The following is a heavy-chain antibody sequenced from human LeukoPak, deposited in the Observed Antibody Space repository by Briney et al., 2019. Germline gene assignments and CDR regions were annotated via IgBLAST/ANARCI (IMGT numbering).Heavy chain of an antibody. CDR1: GFTVSSNY. V-gene: IGHV3-53*01. CDR3: AREGEYYYGSGSSPNFDY. D-gene: IGHD3-10*01. J-gene: IGHJ4*02. Sequence: GGSLRLSCAASGFTVSSNYMSWVRQAPGKGLEWVSVIYSGGSTYYADSVKGRFTISRDNSKNTLYLQMNSLRAEDTAVYYCAREGEYYYGSGSSPNFDYWGQGTLVTVSS. CDR2: IYSGGST.